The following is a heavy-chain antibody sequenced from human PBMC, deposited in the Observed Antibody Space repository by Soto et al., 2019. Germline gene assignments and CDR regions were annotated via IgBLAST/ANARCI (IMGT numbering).Heavy chain of an antibody. Sequence: SETLSLTCTVSGGSISSYYWSWIRQPPGKGLEWIGYTHYSGSTNYNPSLKSRVTISVDTSKNQFSLKLSSVTAADTAVYYCARGIPGYCGGATCYSGWFDPWGQGTLVTVSS. J-gene: IGHJ5*02. D-gene: IGHD2-15*01. CDR1: GGSISSYY. CDR2: THYSGST. CDR3: ARGIPGYCGGATCYSGWFDP. V-gene: IGHV4-59*12.